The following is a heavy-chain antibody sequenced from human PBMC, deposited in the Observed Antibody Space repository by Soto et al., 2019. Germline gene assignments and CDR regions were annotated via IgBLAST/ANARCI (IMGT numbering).Heavy chain of an antibody. CDR3: ARGGFTIFGVVTDPLMDV. D-gene: IGHD3-3*01. CDR2: ISAYNGNT. V-gene: IGHV1-18*01. CDR1: GYTFTSYC. Sequence: ASVKVSFKASGYTFTSYCISWVRPAPGQGLELMGWISAYNGNTNYAQKLQGRVTMTTDTSTSTAYMELRSLRSDDTAVYYCARGGFTIFGVVTDPLMDVWGQGTTVTVSS. J-gene: IGHJ6*02.